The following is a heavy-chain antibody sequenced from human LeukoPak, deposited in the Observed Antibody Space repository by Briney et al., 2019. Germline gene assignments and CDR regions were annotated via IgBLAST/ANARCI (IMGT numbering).Heavy chain of an antibody. J-gene: IGHJ4*02. Sequence: GGSLRLSCAASAFTFTTYAMGWVRQAPGKGLEWVSAISGSGGSTYYADSVKGRFTISRDNSKNTLFLQMNSLRAEDTAVYYCAKGGYSSGWRNCFDYWAQGTLVTVSS. D-gene: IGHD6-19*01. CDR3: AKGGYSSGWRNCFDY. CDR2: ISGSGGST. V-gene: IGHV3-23*01. CDR1: AFTFTTYA.